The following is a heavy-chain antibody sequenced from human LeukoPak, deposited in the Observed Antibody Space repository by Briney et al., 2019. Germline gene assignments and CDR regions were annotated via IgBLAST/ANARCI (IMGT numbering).Heavy chain of an antibody. CDR2: IWYDGSNK. CDR3: ARSPYYYGSGAPDAFDI. D-gene: IGHD3-10*01. CDR1: GFTFSSYG. Sequence: PGRSLRLSCAASGFTFSSYGMHWVRQAPGKGLEWVAVIWYDGSNKYYADSVKGRFTISRDNSKNTLYLQMNSLRAEDTAVYYCARSPYYYGSGAPDAFDIWGQGTMVTVSS. J-gene: IGHJ3*02. V-gene: IGHV3-33*01.